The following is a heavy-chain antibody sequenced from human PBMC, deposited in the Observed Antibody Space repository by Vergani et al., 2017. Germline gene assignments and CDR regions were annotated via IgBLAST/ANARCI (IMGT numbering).Heavy chain of an antibody. CDR2: ISGSGGST. CDR3: AKANPRNSGYDYLYYYRAMDV. J-gene: IGHJ6*02. Sequence: EVQLLESGGDLVQPGGSLRLSCAASGFTFNHYAMNWVRQAPGKGLEWVSGISGSGGSTFYAGPVKGRFTISRGSSKNTLYLQMNCLSAGDTAVYYCAKANPRNSGYDYLYYYRAMDVRGQGTTVTVSS. CDR1: GFTFNHYA. D-gene: IGHD5-12*01. V-gene: IGHV3-23*01.